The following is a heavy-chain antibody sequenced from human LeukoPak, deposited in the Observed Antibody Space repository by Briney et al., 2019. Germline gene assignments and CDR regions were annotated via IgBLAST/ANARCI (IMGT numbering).Heavy chain of an antibody. J-gene: IGHJ4*02. V-gene: IGHV3-30*02. Sequence: GGSLRLSCAASGFTFSSYGMHWVRQAPGKGLEWVAFIRYDGSNKYYADSVKGRFTISRDNSKNTLYLQMNSLRAEDTAVYYCAKALMATTYYFDYWGQGTLVTVSS. CDR1: GFTFSSYG. D-gene: IGHD5-24*01. CDR3: AKALMATTYYFDY. CDR2: IRYDGSNK.